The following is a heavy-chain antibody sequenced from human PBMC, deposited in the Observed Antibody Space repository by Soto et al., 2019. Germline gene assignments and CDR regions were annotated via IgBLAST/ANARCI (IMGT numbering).Heavy chain of an antibody. CDR1: GYTFTSYG. J-gene: IGHJ6*02. CDR3: ARSQDRGSSTYYGMDV. CDR2: ISAYNGNT. Sequence: QVQLVQSGAEVKKPGASVKVSCKASGYTFTSYGISWVRQAPGQGLEWMGWISAYNGNTNYAQKLQGRVTMTTDTSTITAYMELRSLRSDDTAVYYCARSQDRGSSTYYGMDVWGQGTTVTVSS. V-gene: IGHV1-18*04. D-gene: IGHD6-13*01.